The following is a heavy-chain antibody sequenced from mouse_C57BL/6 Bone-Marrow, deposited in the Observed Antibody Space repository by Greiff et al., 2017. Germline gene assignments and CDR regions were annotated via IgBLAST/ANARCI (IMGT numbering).Heavy chain of an antibody. V-gene: IGHV1-69*01. D-gene: IGHD2-3*01. CDR1: GYAFSSSW. CDR3: AREDGYYYAMDY. CDR2: IDPSDSYT. J-gene: IGHJ4*01. Sequence: VQLQQSGPELVKPGASVKISCKASGYAFSSSWMNWVKQRPGKGLEWIGEIDPSDSYTNYNQKFKGKSTLTVDKSSSTAYMQLSSLTSEDSAVYYCAREDGYYYAMDYWGQGTSVTVSS.